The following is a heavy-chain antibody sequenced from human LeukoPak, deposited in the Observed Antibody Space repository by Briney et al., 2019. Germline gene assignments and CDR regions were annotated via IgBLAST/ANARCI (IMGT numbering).Heavy chain of an antibody. J-gene: IGHJ3*02. CDR1: GYTFTSYG. CDR2: INPNSGGT. V-gene: IGHV1-2*04. Sequence: ASVKVSCKASGYTFTSYGISWVRQAPGQGLEWMGWINPNSGGTNYAQKFQGWVTMTRDTSISTAYMELSRLRSDDTAVYYCASVYGSGTDAFDIWGQGTMVTVSS. CDR3: ASVYGSGTDAFDI. D-gene: IGHD3-10*01.